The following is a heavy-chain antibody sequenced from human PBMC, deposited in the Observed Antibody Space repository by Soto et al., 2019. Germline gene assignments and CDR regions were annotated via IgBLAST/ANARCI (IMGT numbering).Heavy chain of an antibody. J-gene: IGHJ4*02. V-gene: IGHV5-10-1*01. CDR1: GYSFTSYW. CDR3: ASFYDSSGYQDRFFDY. Sequence: GESLKISCKGSGYSFTSYWISWVRQMPGKGLEWMGRIDPSDSYTNYSPSFQDHVTISADKSISTACLQWSSLKASDTAMYYCASFYDSSGYQDRFFDYWGQGTLVTVSS. CDR2: IDPSDSYT. D-gene: IGHD3-22*01.